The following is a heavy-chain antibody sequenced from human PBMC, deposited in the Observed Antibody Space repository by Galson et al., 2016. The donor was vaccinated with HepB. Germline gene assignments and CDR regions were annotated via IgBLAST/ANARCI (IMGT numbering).Heavy chain of an antibody. D-gene: IGHD3-22*01. CDR1: GFTFSNYW. V-gene: IGHV3-74*01. J-gene: IGHJ4*02. CDR3: ARDSVFTLSKGVPFDH. Sequence: LRLSCAVSGFTFSNYWMHWVRQAPGKGLMWISRVNGDGTNIAYADSVKGRFTISRDNAKDTIYLEMNGLRAEDTAVYYCARDSVFTLSKGVPFDHWGQGTPVTVSS. CDR2: VNGDGTNI.